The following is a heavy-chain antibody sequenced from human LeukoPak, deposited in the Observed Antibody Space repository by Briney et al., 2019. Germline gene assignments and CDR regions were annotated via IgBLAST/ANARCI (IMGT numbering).Heavy chain of an antibody. D-gene: IGHD3-10*01. CDR3: ARDFYSPTKSGDY. CDR2: ISSSSSYI. V-gene: IGHV3-21*01. CDR1: GFTFSSYS. Sequence: PGGSLRLSCAASGFTFSSYSMNWVRQAPGKGLGWVSSISSSSSYIYYADSVKGRFTISRDNAKNSLYLQMNSPRAEDTAVYYCARDFYSPTKSGDYWGQGTLVTVSS. J-gene: IGHJ4*02.